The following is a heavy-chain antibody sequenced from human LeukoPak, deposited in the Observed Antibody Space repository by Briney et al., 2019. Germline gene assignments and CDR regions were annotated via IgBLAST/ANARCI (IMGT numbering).Heavy chain of an antibody. D-gene: IGHD2-15*01. CDR2: IYYSGST. Sequence: SETLSLTCTVSGGSLSSSSYYWGWIRQPPGKGLEWLGSIYYSGSTYYNPSLKSRVTISVDTSKNQFSLKLSSVAAADTAVYYCARDGIYCSGGSCYLYYWGQGTLVTVSS. V-gene: IGHV4-39*07. CDR3: ARDGIYCSGGSCYLYY. J-gene: IGHJ4*02. CDR1: GGSLSSSSYY.